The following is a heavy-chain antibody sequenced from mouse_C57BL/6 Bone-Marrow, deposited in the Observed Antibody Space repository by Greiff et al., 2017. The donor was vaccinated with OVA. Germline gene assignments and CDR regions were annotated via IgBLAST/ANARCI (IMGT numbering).Heavy chain of an antibody. D-gene: IGHD1-1*02. CDR2: ISSGGDYI. CDR3: TRDGDYAIDY. J-gene: IGHJ4*01. V-gene: IGHV5-9-1*02. CDR1: GFTFSSYA. Sequence: EVQLVESGEGLVKPGGSLKLSCAASGFTFSSYAMSWVRQTPEKRLEWVAYISSGGDYIYYADTVKGRFPISRDNARNTQYLKKSSLKYEDTAMYYCTRDGDYAIDYWGQGTSVTVSS.